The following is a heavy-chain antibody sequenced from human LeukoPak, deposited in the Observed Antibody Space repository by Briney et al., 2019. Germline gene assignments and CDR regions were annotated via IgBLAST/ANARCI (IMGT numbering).Heavy chain of an antibody. CDR3: ARQIVVVPKYYWFDP. D-gene: IGHD3-22*01. CDR2: IYPGDSDT. CDR1: GYSFTSYW. V-gene: IGHV5-51*01. J-gene: IGHJ5*02. Sequence: GESLKISCKGSGYSFTSYWIGWVRQMPGKGLEWMGIIYPGDSDTRYSPSFQGQVTISADKSISTAYLQWSSLKASDTAMYYCARQIVVVPKYYWFDPWGQGTLVTVSS.